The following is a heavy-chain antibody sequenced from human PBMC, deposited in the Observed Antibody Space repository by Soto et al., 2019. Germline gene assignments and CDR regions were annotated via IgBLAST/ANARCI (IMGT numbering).Heavy chain of an antibody. D-gene: IGHD3-10*01. J-gene: IGHJ6*02. V-gene: IGHV4-61*01. CDR2: IYYSGST. CDR1: GGSVSSGSYY. CDR3: ARESGPYYYYGMDV. Sequence: PSETLSLTCTVSGGSVSSGSYYWSWIRQPPGKGLEWIGYIYYSGSTNYNPSLKSRVTISVDTSKNQFSLKLSSVTAADTAVYYCARESGPYYYYGMDVWGQGTTVTVSS.